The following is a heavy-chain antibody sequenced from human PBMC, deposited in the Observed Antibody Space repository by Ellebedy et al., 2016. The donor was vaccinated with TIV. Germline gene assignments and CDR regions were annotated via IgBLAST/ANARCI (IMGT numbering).Heavy chain of an antibody. CDR3: ARRGSYGDYAVQVNSWFDR. CDR1: GFSFRSYW. CDR2: IYQDGSVQ. D-gene: IGHD4-17*01. V-gene: IGHV3-7*01. Sequence: PGGSLRLSCAATGFSFRSYWMSWVRQAPGKGLEWVANIYQDGSVQYSLDSLKGRFTISRDNSINSLFLQINSLRAGDTAMYYCARRGSYGDYAVQVNSWFDRWGRGTLVTVSS. J-gene: IGHJ5*02.